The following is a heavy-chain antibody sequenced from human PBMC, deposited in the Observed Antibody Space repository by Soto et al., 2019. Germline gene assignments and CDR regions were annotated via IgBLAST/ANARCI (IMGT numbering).Heavy chain of an antibody. V-gene: IGHV3-11*01. CDR3: AREYYDVLTDYYRYYYIDV. J-gene: IGHJ6*03. Sequence: QVQLVESGGGLVQPGGSLRLSCTASGFTFSDYYMTWIRQAPGKGLESVSYISSSGTRMYYADSVKGRFIMSRDNAKNSLYLQLNSLRAEDTAVYYCAREYYDVLTDYYRYYYIDVWGKGITVTVSS. CDR1: GFTFSDYY. CDR2: ISSSGTRM. D-gene: IGHD3-9*01.